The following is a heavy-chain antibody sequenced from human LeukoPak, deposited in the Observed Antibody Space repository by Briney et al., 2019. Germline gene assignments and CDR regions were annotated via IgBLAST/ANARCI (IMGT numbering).Heavy chain of an antibody. J-gene: IGHJ3*02. Sequence: GGSLRLSCAASGFTFSSYAMSWVRQAPGKGLEWVSAISGSGGSTYYADSVKGRFTISRDNSKNTLYLQMNRLRAEDTAVYYCARKTRLGYCSGGSCYSGTAGAFDIWGQGTMVTVSS. V-gene: IGHV3-23*01. CDR2: ISGSGGST. CDR3: ARKTRLGYCSGGSCYSGTAGAFDI. CDR1: GFTFSSYA. D-gene: IGHD2-15*01.